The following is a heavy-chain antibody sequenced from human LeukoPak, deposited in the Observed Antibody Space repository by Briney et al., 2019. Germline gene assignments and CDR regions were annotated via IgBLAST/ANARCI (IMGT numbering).Heavy chain of an antibody. CDR3: ARNSVAAAEDFDY. V-gene: IGHV3-21*01. D-gene: IGHD6-13*01. J-gene: IGHJ4*02. CDR1: GFTFSSYA. CDR2: ISSSSSYI. Sequence: PGGSLRLSCAASGFTFSSYAMSWVRQAPGKGLEWVSSISSSSSYIYYADSVKGRFTISRDNAKNSLYLQMNSLRAEDTAVYYCARNSVAAAEDFDYWGQGTLVTVSS.